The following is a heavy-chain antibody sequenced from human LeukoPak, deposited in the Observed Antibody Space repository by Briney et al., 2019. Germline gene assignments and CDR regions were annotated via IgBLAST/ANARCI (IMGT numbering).Heavy chain of an antibody. CDR1: GGSISSSSYY. J-gene: IGHJ4*02. CDR3: ASIIAVADMRIDY. D-gene: IGHD6-19*01. CDR2: IYYSGST. Sequence: SETLSLICTVSGGSISSSSYYWGWIRQPPGKGLEWIGSIYYSGSTYYNPSLKSRVTISVDTSKNQFSLKLSSVTAADTAVYYCASIIAVADMRIDYWGQGTLVTVSS. V-gene: IGHV4-39*01.